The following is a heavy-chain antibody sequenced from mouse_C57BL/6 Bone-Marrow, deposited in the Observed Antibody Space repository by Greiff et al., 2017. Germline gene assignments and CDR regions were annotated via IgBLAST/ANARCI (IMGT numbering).Heavy chain of an antibody. CDR2: IYPGSGST. J-gene: IGHJ3*01. D-gene: IGHD2-5*01. Sequence: QVQLQQPGAELVKPGASVKMSCKASGYTFTSYWIHWVKQRPGQGLEWIGDIYPGSGSTNYNEKFKSKATLTADTSSSPAYMQLSSLTAEDSAVYYCARGDSNAVAYWGQGTLVTVAA. CDR1: GYTFTSYW. V-gene: IGHV1-55*01. CDR3: ARGDSNAVAY.